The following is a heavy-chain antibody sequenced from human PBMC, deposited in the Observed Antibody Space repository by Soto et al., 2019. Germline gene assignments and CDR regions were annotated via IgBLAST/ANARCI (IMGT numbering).Heavy chain of an antibody. J-gene: IGHJ3*02. V-gene: IGHV3-30*03. CDR2: ISYDGSEE. CDR3: WTIICGDFFES. D-gene: IGHD2-21*01. CDR1: RFTFSRNG. Sequence: CLRLPCAASRFTFSRNGMQWVRQAKERALEWVSVISYDGSEEYWSDSVEGRFTISRDNPKKTLLLQRHSLRAQDTAVYYAWTIICGDFFESWGQETMVAASS.